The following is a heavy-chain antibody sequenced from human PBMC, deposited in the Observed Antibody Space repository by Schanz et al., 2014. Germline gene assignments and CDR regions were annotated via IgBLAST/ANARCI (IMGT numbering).Heavy chain of an antibody. CDR2: ISSSGSYT. CDR3: AKHVRSLTGNDY. Sequence: EVQLLESGGGLVQPGGSLRISCAASGFTFSGYAMSWVRQAPGKGLEWVSYISSSGSYTNYADSVKGRFTISRDNSKNTLYLQMNSLRAEDTAVYYCAKHVRSLTGNDYWGQGTLVTVSA. D-gene: IGHD3-9*01. J-gene: IGHJ4*02. CDR1: GFTFSGYA. V-gene: IGHV3-23*01.